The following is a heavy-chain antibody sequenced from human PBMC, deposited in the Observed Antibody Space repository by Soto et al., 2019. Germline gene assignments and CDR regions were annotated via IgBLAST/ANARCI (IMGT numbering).Heavy chain of an antibody. J-gene: IGHJ5*02. V-gene: IGHV4-4*02. Sequence: SETLSLTCTVSGGSISSSNWWSWVRQPPGKGLEWIGEIYHSGSTNYNPSLKSRVTISVDKSKNQFSLKLSSVTAADTAVYYCARAEYYYDSSGLNWFDPWGQGTLVTV. CDR3: ARAEYYYDSSGLNWFDP. CDR2: IYHSGST. D-gene: IGHD3-22*01. CDR1: GGSISSSNW.